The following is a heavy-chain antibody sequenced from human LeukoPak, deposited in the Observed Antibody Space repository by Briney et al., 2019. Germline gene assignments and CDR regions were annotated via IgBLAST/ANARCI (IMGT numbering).Heavy chain of an antibody. D-gene: IGHD6-6*01. CDR3: ARRSVAARPREFDY. J-gene: IGHJ4*02. CDR2: IYPGDSDT. V-gene: IGHV5-51*01. CDR1: GYGFTSYW. Sequence: LGESLKISCKGSGYGFTSYWIGWVRQMPGKGLEWMGIIYPGDSDTRYSPSFQGQVTISADKSISTAYLQWSSLKASDTAMYYCARRSVAARPREFDYWGQGTLVTVSS.